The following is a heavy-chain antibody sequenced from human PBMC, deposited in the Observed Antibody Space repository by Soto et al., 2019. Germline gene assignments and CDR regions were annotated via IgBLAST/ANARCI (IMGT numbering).Heavy chain of an antibody. CDR1: GYSVTGSDYY. CDR2: MFYSGLT. V-gene: IGHV4-39*01. D-gene: IGHD2-15*01. Sequence: SETLSLTCSVSGYSVTGSDYYWAWIRQPPGKGLEWIGSMFYSGLTYYNPSLKSRVTLSVDTSKNQFSVRLNSVTAADTAVYYCAPLSVSLSGPYGIHVWGQGTTVTVSS. J-gene: IGHJ6*02. CDR3: APLSVSLSGPYGIHV.